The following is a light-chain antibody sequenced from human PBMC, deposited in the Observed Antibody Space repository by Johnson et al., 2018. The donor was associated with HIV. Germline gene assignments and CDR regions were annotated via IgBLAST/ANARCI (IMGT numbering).Light chain of an antibody. CDR1: SSNIGNNY. CDR2: DNN. J-gene: IGLJ1*01. CDR3: GTWDSSLSRGG. V-gene: IGLV1-51*01. Sequence: QSVLTQPPSVSAAPGQKVTISCSGSSSNIGNNYVSWYQQVPGTAPKLLIYDNNRRPSGIPDRFSGSKSGTSATLGITGLQTGDEADDYCGTWDSSLSRGGFGTGTKVTVL.